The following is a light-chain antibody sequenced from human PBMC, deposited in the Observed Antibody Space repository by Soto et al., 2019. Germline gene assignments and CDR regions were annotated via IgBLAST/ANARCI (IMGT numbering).Light chain of an antibody. J-gene: IGKJ1*01. Sequence: DIQMTQSPSTLSASVGDRVIITCRASQSISSWLAWYQQKPGKAPNLLIYKASTLKSGVPSRFSGSGSGTEFNLTISSLQPDDFATYYCQQYDNASWTFGQGTKVEIK. V-gene: IGKV1-5*03. CDR1: QSISSW. CDR2: KAS. CDR3: QQYDNASWT.